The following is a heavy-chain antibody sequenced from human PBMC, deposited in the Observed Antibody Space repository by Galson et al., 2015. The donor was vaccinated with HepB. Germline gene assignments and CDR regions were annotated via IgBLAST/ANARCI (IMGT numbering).Heavy chain of an antibody. V-gene: IGHV3-48*02. D-gene: IGHD3-3*01. Sequence: SLRLSCAASGFTFSSYSMNWVRKAPGKGLEWISYISSGSMIMYYADSVKGRFTISRDNAKNSLYLQMNSLRDEDTALYFCARVEGFCSGTSCHSRRDYYYGMDVWGQGTTVTVSS. CDR3: ARVEGFCSGTSCHSRRDYYYGMDV. CDR1: GFTFSSYS. J-gene: IGHJ6*02. CDR2: ISSGSMIM.